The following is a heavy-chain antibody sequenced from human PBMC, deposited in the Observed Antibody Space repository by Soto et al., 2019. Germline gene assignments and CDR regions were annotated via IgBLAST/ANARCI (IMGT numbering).Heavy chain of an antibody. V-gene: IGHV4-30-2*01. CDR3: ARSLGERATINYFDY. Sequence: SETLSLTCAVSGGSISSGGYSWSWIRQPPGKGLEWIGYIYHSGSTYYNPSLKSRVTISVDRSKNQFSLKLSSVTAADTAVYYCARSLGERATINYFDYWGQVTLVTASS. J-gene: IGHJ4*02. D-gene: IGHD1-26*01. CDR2: IYHSGST. CDR1: GGSISSGGYS.